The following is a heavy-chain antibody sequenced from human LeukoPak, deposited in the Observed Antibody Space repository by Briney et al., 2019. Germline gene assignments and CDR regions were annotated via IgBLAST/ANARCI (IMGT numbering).Heavy chain of an antibody. V-gene: IGHV3-30*01. J-gene: IGHJ4*02. D-gene: IGHD6-6*01. Sequence: GESLTLSCAASGFTFSRSAMHWLRQAPGKGLEWVAVMSYDGSIQFYADSVKGRYTIPRGTSKNTLSLQMNSLRAEDTPVYYCARERPLGQTPDYWGQGILVTVSS. CDR2: MSYDGSIQ. CDR3: ARERPLGQTPDY. CDR1: GFTFSRSA.